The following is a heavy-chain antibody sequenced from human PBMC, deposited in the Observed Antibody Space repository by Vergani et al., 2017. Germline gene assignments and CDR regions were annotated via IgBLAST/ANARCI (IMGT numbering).Heavy chain of an antibody. CDR3: AKDLDIVVVPAAPFAY. V-gene: IGHV3-23*01. Sequence: EVQLLESGGGLVQPGGSLRLSCAASGFTFSSYAMSWVRQAPGKGLEWVSAISGSGGSTYYADSVKGRFTISRENSKNTLYLQMNSLTAEDTAVYYCAKDLDIVVVPAAPFAYWGQGCLVTVSS. D-gene: IGHD2-2*03. J-gene: IGHJ4*02. CDR1: GFTFSSYA. CDR2: ISGSGGST.